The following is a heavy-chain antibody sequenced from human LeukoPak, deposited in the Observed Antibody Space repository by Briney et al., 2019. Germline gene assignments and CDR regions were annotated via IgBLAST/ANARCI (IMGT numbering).Heavy chain of an antibody. V-gene: IGHV1-18*01. Sequence: ASVKVSCKASGYTFTSYGISWVRQAPGQGLEWMGWISAYNGNTNYAQKLQGRVTMTTDTSTSTAYMELRSLRSDDTAVYYCARWATTVTTPSFDYWGQGTLVTVSP. J-gene: IGHJ4*02. CDR1: GYTFTSYG. D-gene: IGHD4-17*01. CDR2: ISAYNGNT. CDR3: ARWATTVTTPSFDY.